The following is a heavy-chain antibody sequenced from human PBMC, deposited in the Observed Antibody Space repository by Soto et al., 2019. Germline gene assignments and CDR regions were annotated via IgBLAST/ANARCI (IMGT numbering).Heavy chain of an antibody. Sequence: QVQLVQSGAEVKKPGASVKVSCKASGYTFTSYGITWVRQAPGQGLEWMGWISAYNGNTNYSQKLQGRVTMTTDTSTSTAYMELRSLRSDDTAVYYCAREMKLGYCSSTSCYFPTVYYGMDVWGQGTTVTVSS. J-gene: IGHJ6*02. CDR2: ISAYNGNT. V-gene: IGHV1-18*01. CDR3: AREMKLGYCSSTSCYFPTVYYGMDV. CDR1: GYTFTSYG. D-gene: IGHD2-2*01.